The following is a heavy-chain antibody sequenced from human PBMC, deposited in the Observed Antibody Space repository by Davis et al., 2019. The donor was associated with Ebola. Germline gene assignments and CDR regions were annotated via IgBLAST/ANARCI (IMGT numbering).Heavy chain of an antibody. CDR3: ATTHDSSGYYLTPIFDY. J-gene: IGHJ4*02. CDR1: GYTLTELS. Sequence: ASVTVSCKVSGYTLTELSMHWVRQAPGKGLEWMGGFDPEDGEKMYAQKFQGRVAMTEDTSTDTVYMQLSSLRSEDTAVYYCATTHDSSGYYLTPIFDYWGQGILVTVSS. V-gene: IGHV1-24*01. CDR2: FDPEDGEK. D-gene: IGHD3-22*01.